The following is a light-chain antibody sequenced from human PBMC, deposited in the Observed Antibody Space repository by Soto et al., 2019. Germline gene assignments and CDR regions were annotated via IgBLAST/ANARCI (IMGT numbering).Light chain of an antibody. Sequence: EIVMTQSPATLSVSPGERATLSCRASQSVSSSLAWYQQKPGQAPRLLIYGASTRATGIPARFSGSGSGIEFTLTISSLQSEDFAVYYCKQYNNWWTFGQGTKVEIK. CDR3: KQYNNWWT. J-gene: IGKJ1*01. CDR1: QSVSSS. V-gene: IGKV3-15*01. CDR2: GAS.